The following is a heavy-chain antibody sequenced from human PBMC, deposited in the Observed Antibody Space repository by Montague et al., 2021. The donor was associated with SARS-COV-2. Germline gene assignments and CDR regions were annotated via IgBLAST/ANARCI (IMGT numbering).Heavy chain of an antibody. J-gene: IGHJ6*02. D-gene: IGHD6-13*01. CDR2: IFHGGTI. CDR1: GDSISTTSW. V-gene: IGHV4-4*02. Sequence: SETLSLTCIVSGDSISTTSWWTWVRQTPGRGLECIGEIFHGGTINYNPSLKSRVSISVDKSNNQFSLRLSSLIAADTAVYYCGTLLRRTAAGTRDYCRLDAWGQGTTVAVSS. CDR3: GTLLRRTAAGTRDYCRLDA.